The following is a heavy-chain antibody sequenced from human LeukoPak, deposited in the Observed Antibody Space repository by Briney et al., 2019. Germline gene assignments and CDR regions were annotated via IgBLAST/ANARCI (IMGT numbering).Heavy chain of an antibody. Sequence: PSETLSLTCAVYGGSFSGYYWSWIRQPPGKGLEWIGEINHSGSTNYNPSLKSRVTISVDTSKNQFSLKLSSVTAADTAVYYCARGRRGPDSSSHIDYWGQGTLVTVSS. V-gene: IGHV4-34*01. CDR1: GGSFSGYY. CDR3: ARGRRGPDSSSHIDY. CDR2: INHSGST. D-gene: IGHD6-6*01. J-gene: IGHJ4*02.